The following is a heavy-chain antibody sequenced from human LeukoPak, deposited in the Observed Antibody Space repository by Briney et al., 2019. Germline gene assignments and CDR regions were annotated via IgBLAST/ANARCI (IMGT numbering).Heavy chain of an antibody. V-gene: IGHV3-30*04. D-gene: IGHD2-15*01. Sequence: GGSLRHSCAASGFTFNKYPMHWVRQAPGKGLEWVALISSDGRDNYYADSVKGRFTISRDNSKNTLYLQMSSVRAEDTAVYYSAREGYCSGGSCWGHFDYWGQETLVTVSS. CDR3: AREGYCSGGSCWGHFDY. J-gene: IGHJ4*02. CDR1: GFTFNKYP. CDR2: ISSDGRDN.